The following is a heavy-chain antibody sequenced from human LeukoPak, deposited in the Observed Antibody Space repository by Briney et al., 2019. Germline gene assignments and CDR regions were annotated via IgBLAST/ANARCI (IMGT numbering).Heavy chain of an antibody. J-gene: IGHJ6*02. CDR1: GFTLSSFA. V-gene: IGHV3-23*01. CDR2: ISGSGGRT. Sequence: PGESLRLSRAASGFTLSSFAMRWVRPAPAKGREWVSGISGSGGRTYYADSVKGRFTISRDNSKNTLYLQMNSLRAEDTAVYYCAKGNYVFWSGSDVWGQGTTVTVSS. CDR3: AKGNYVFWSGSDV. D-gene: IGHD3-3*01.